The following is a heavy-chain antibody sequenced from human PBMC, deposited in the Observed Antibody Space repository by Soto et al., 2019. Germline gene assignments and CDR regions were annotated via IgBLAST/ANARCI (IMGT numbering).Heavy chain of an antibody. V-gene: IGHV3-53*01. CDR1: GFSVSSNY. CDR2: HYSGGST. D-gene: IGHD1-26*01. CDR3: ARHRHPRGTVGATSPLDP. Sequence: GGSLRLSCAISGFSVSSNYLSWVRQAPGKGLGWVSVHYSGGSTYYADSVQGRFTISRDKSNNTLYLQMRSVRAEDTAVYFCARHRHPRGTVGATSPLDPWGQGTQVTVSS. J-gene: IGHJ5*02.